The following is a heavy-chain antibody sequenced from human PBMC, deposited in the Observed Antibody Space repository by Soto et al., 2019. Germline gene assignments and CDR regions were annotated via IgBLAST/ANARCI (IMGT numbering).Heavy chain of an antibody. D-gene: IGHD3-22*01. J-gene: IGHJ6*02. Sequence: SETLSLTCSVSGGSISSGYWTWIRHPPGKGLEWIREIYHSGSTIYNPSLKSRVTISVDKSKNQFSLKLSSVTAADTAVYYCARDRRITMIVVATNYYYYGMDVWGQGTTVTVSS. CDR1: GGSISSGY. CDR3: ARDRRITMIVVATNYYYYGMDV. CDR2: IYHSGST. V-gene: IGHV4-59*12.